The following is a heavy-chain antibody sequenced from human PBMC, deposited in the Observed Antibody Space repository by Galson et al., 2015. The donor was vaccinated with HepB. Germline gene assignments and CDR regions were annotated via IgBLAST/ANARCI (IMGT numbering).Heavy chain of an antibody. CDR2: MNPNSGNT. J-gene: IGHJ6*02. Sequence: SVKVSCKASGYTFTSYDINWVRQATGQGLEWMGWMNPNSGNTGYAQKFQGRVTMTRNTSISTAYMELSSLRSEDTAVYYCARGQAPPPYGSGSDVWGQGTTVTVSS. CDR1: GYTFTSYD. V-gene: IGHV1-8*01. CDR3: ARGQAPPPYGSGSDV. D-gene: IGHD3-10*01.